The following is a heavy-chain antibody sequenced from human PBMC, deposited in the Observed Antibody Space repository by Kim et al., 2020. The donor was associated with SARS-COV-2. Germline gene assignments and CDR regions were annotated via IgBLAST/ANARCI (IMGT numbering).Heavy chain of an antibody. CDR1: GYTFTGYY. V-gene: IGHV1-2*02. CDR3: ATGGRNILTGYYLLDY. J-gene: IGHJ4*02. Sequence: ASVKVSCKASGYTFTGYYMHWVRQAPGQGLEWMGWINPNSGGTNYAQKFQGRVTMTRDTSISTAYMELSRLRSDDTAVYYCATGGRNILTGYYLLDYWGQGTLVTVSS. D-gene: IGHD3-9*01. CDR2: INPNSGGT.